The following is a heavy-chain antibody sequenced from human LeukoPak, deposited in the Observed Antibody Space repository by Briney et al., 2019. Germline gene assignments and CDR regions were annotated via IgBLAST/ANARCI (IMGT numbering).Heavy chain of an antibody. CDR1: GDSVSSNSAA. J-gene: IGHJ5*02. CDR2: TYYRSKWYN. V-gene: IGHV6-1*01. Sequence: SQTLSLTCAISGDSVSSNSAAWNWIRQSPSRGLEWLGRTYYRSKWYNDYAVSVKSRITINPDTSKNQFSLQLNSATPEDTAVYYCARAYSNSPGGEFDPWGQGTLHTVSS. CDR3: ARAYSNSPGGEFDP. D-gene: IGHD6-13*01.